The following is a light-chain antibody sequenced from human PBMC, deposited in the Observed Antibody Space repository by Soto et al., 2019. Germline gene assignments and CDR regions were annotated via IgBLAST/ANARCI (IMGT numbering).Light chain of an antibody. J-gene: IGKJ2*01. CDR2: KAS. CDR3: QGFDSYSST. CDR1: QSLSNW. Sequence: DIQMTQSPSTLSASVGDRVTITCRASQSLSNWLAWYQQKPGKAPKLLIYKASSLESGVPSRFSGSGSGTEFTLTISGLQPDDSATYYCQGFDSYSSTFGQGTKLEIK. V-gene: IGKV1-5*03.